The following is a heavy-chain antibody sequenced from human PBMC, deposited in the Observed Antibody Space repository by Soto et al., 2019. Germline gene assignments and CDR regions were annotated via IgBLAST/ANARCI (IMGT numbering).Heavy chain of an antibody. D-gene: IGHD2-2*01. J-gene: IGHJ5*02. CDR1: GGSISSYY. CDR3: ARGNILVVPKHSWFVH. CDR2: IYYSGST. V-gene: IGHV4-59*01. Sequence: KASETLSLTCTVSGGSISSYYWSWIRQPPGKGLEWIGYIYYSGSTNYNPSLKSRVTISVDTSKNQFSLKLSSVTAADTAVYYCARGNILVVPKHSWFVHWGQGTLVTVYS.